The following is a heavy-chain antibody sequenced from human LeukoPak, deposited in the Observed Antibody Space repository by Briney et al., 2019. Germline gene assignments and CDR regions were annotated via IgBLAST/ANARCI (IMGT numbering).Heavy chain of an antibody. Sequence: SETLSLTCIVSGGSISSGTYYWGWFRRPPGKGLEWIGSFYYGGSYSGSTFYSPSLKSRVTVSVDTSKNQFSLKLTSVTASDTAVYYCARRVGTWSVNWFDPWGQGSWSPSPQ. CDR1: GGSISSGTYY. J-gene: IGHJ5*02. CDR3: ARRVGTWSVNWFDP. CDR2: FYYGGSYSGST. V-gene: IGHV4-39*01. D-gene: IGHD4-23*01.